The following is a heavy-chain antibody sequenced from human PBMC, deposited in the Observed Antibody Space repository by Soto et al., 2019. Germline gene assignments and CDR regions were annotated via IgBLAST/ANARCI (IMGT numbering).Heavy chain of an antibody. D-gene: IGHD2-2*01. CDR1: GFTFSSYA. J-gene: IGHJ5*02. V-gene: IGHV3-30-3*01. Sequence: QVQLVESGGGVVQPGRSLRLSCAASGFTFSSYAMHWVRQAPGKGLEWVAVISYDGSNKYYADSVKGRFTISRDNSKNTLKGQMNSLIAEDTAVYYCARDPLPNAERISSSCYCHPRVDPWGHGTLGTVST. CDR2: ISYDGSNK. CDR3: ARDPLPNAERISSSCYCHPRVDP.